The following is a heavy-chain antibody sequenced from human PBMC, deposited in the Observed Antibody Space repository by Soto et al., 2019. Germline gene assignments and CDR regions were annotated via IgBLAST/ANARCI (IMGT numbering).Heavy chain of an antibody. V-gene: IGHV3-23*01. Sequence: PGGSLRLSCAASGFTFSSYAMSWVRQAPGKGLEWVSAISGSGGSTYYADSVKGRFTISRDNSKNTLYLQMNSLRAEDTAVYYCAKDLIFGARGGLKTPGEHYDFWSGYYTDHFVGPDLDYWGQGTLVTVSS. CDR3: AKDLIFGARGGLKTPGEHYDFWSGYYTDHFVGPDLDY. D-gene: IGHD3-3*01. J-gene: IGHJ4*02. CDR1: GFTFSSYA. CDR2: ISGSGGST.